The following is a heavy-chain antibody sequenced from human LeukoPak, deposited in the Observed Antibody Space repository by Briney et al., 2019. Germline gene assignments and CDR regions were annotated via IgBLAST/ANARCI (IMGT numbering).Heavy chain of an antibody. J-gene: IGHJ6*02. CDR2: ISGSGGST. V-gene: IGHV3-23*01. CDR3: AKAEDYDFWSGYDRDYYYYGMDV. CDR1: GFTFSSYA. D-gene: IGHD3-3*01. Sequence: PGGSLRLSCAASGFTFSSYAMSWVRQAPGKGLEWVSAISGSGGSTYYADSVKGRFTISRDNSKNTLYLQMNSLRAEDTAVYYCAKAEDYDFWSGYDRDYYYYGMDVWGQGTTVTVSS.